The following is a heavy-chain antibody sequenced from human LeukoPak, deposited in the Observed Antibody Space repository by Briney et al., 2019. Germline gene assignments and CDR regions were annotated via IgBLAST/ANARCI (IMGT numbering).Heavy chain of an antibody. CDR3: ARANYDSSGYLFDY. V-gene: IGHV4-39*07. Sequence: SETLSLTCTVSGGSISSSSYYWGWIRQPPGKWLEWIGSIYYSGSTYYNPSLKSRVTISVDTSKNQFSLKLSSVTAAATALYYCARANYDSSGYLFDYWGQGTLVTVSS. CDR2: IYYSGST. D-gene: IGHD3-22*01. CDR1: GGSISSSSYY. J-gene: IGHJ4*02.